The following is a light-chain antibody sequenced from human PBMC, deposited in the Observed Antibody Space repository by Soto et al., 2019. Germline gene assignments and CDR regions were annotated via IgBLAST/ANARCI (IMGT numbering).Light chain of an antibody. Sequence: EIVMTQSPALLSVSPGERVILSCRASQSVFSNLAWYQQKPGQAPRLLIYSASARVTGIPARFSGSGSGTEFTLTISSLQSEDFAVYYCQQYHNWPPLTFGGGTKVEIK. CDR1: QSVFSN. CDR2: SAS. V-gene: IGKV3-15*01. J-gene: IGKJ4*01. CDR3: QQYHNWPPLT.